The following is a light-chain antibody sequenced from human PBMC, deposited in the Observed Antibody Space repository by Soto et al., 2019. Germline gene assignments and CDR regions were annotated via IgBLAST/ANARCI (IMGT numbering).Light chain of an antibody. V-gene: IGLV2-14*01. CDR3: CSYTSSSTWV. CDR1: SSDVGGYNY. Sequence: QSVLTQPASVSGSPGQSITISCTGTSSDVGGYNYVSWYQQHSGKAPKLMIYEVSNRPSGVSNRFSGSKSGNTASLTISGLQAEDEADYYCCSYTSSSTWVFGGGTKVTVL. CDR2: EVS. J-gene: IGLJ3*02.